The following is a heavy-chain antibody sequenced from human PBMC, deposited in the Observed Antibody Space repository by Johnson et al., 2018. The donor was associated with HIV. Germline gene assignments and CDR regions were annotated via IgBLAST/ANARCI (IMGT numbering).Heavy chain of an antibody. J-gene: IGHJ3*02. V-gene: IGHV3-30*02. D-gene: IGHD1-26*01. CDR2: IRYDGSNK. CDR1: GLTFSSYG. Sequence: QVQLVESGGGVVQPGGSLRLSCAASGLTFSSYGMHWVRQAPGKGLEWVAFIRYDGSNKYYADSVKGRFTISRDNSKNTLYLQMNTLRAEDTAVYYCARDQNIVGANDGFDIWGQGTMVTVSS. CDR3: ARDQNIVGANDGFDI.